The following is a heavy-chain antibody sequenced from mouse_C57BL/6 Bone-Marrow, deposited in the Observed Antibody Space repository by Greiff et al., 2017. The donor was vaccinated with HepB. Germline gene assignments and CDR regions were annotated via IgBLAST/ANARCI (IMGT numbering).Heavy chain of an antibody. CDR3: TLIAMDY. Sequence: VQLQQPGAELVKPGASVKMSCKTSGYTFTSYWMHWVKQRPGQGLEWIGAIYPGNSDTSYNQKFKGKAKLTAVTSASTAYMELSSLTNEDSAVYYCTLIAMDYWGQGTSVTVSS. CDR1: GYTFTSYW. CDR2: IYPGNSDT. J-gene: IGHJ4*01. V-gene: IGHV1-5*01.